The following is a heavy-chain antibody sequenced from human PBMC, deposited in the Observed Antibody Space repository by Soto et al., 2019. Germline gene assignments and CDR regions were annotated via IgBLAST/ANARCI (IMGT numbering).Heavy chain of an antibody. J-gene: IGHJ4*02. CDR1: GFTFSSYS. Sequence: EVQLVESGGGLVQPGGSLRLSCAASGFTFSSYSMNWVRQAPGKGLEWVSYISSSSSTIYYADSVKGRFTISRDNAKNSLYLQMNCLRAEDTAVYYCARGGGCSGGSCNFDYWGQGTLVTVSS. D-gene: IGHD2-15*01. CDR3: ARGGGCSGGSCNFDY. V-gene: IGHV3-48*01. CDR2: ISSSSSTI.